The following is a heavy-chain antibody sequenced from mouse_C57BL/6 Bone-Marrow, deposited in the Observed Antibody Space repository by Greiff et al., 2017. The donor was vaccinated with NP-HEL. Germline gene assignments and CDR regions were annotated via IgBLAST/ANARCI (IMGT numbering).Heavy chain of an antibody. Sequence: VQLQQSGPELVKPGASVKISCKASGYTFTDYYMNWVKQSHGKSLEWIGDINPNNGGTSYNQKFKGKATLTVDKSSSTAYMELRSLTSEDSAVYYCASRANCSWFAYWGQGTLVTVSA. CDR1: GYTFTDYY. CDR2: INPNNGGT. CDR3: ASRANCSWFAY. D-gene: IGHD3-1*01. J-gene: IGHJ3*01. V-gene: IGHV1-26*01.